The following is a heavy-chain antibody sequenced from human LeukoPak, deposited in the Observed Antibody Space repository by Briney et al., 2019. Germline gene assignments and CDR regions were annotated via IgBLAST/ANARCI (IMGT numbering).Heavy chain of an antibody. D-gene: IGHD3-22*01. CDR3: ARASDSSETRAFDI. Sequence: SVKVSCKASGYTFTNYGIIWMRQAPGQGLEWMGGIIPIFGTANYAQKFQGRVTITADESTSTAYMELSSLRSEDTAVYYCARASDSSETRAFDIWGQGTMVTVSS. CDR1: GYTFTNYG. J-gene: IGHJ3*02. CDR2: IIPIFGTA. V-gene: IGHV1-69*13.